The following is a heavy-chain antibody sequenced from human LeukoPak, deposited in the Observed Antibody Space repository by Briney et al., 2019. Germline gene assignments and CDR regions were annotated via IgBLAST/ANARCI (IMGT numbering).Heavy chain of an antibody. CDR2: INTNTGNP. Sequence: ASVKVSCKASGYTFTSYTMNWVRQAPGQGLEWMGWINTNTGNPTYAQDFTGRFVFSLDTSVSTAYLQINNLKAEDTAVYYCAREVAPGGFDYWGQGTLVTVSS. V-gene: IGHV7-4-1*02. J-gene: IGHJ4*02. CDR3: AREVAPGGFDY. D-gene: IGHD4-23*01. CDR1: GYTFTSYT.